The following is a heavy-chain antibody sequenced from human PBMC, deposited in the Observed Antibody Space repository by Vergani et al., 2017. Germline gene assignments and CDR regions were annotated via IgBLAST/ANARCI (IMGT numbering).Heavy chain of an antibody. D-gene: IGHD6-13*01. CDR3: ARDLAIAAADEYYFDY. CDR2: SGSGGST. CDR1: GFTVSSNY. Sequence: EVQLVESGGGLVQPGGSLRLSCAASGFTVSSNYMSWVRQAPGKGLEWVSAISGSGGSTYYADSVKGRFTISRDNSKNSLYLQMNSLRAEDTAVYYCARDLAIAAADEYYFDYWGQGTLVTVSS. J-gene: IGHJ4*02. V-gene: IGHV3-23*04.